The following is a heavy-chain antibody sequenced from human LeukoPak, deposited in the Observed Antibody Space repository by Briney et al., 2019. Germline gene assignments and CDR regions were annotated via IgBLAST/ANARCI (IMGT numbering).Heavy chain of an antibody. CDR2: INSDGSST. V-gene: IGHV3-74*01. CDR3: ARGDIVVVPAALHYYYYYYMDV. J-gene: IGHJ6*03. D-gene: IGHD2-2*01. CDR1: GFTFSSYS. Sequence: GGSLRLSCAASGFTFSSYSMNWVRQAPGKGLEWVSRINSDGSSTSYADSVKGRFTISRDNAKNTLYLQMNSLRAEDTAVYYCARGDIVVVPAALHYYYYYYMDVWGKGTTVTVSS.